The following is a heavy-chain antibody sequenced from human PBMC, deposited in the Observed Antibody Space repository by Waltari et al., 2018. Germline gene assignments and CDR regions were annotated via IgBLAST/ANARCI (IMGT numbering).Heavy chain of an antibody. Sequence: EVPLVQSGAEVKKPGESLKISCKGSGYSFTSYWIGWVRQMPGKGLEWMGVCDPGDSDTRSSPSFQGQVTISADKSIGTAYLQWSSLKASDTAMYYCARHAGGYCSSTSCYAFDYWGQGTLVTVSS. CDR3: ARHAGGYCSSTSCYAFDY. V-gene: IGHV5-51*01. CDR1: GYSFTSYW. J-gene: IGHJ4*02. D-gene: IGHD2-2*01. CDR2: CDPGDSDT.